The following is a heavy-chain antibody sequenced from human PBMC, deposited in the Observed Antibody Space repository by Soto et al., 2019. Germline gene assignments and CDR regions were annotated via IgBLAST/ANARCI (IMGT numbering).Heavy chain of an antibody. CDR1: GFSFSSYT. J-gene: IGHJ5*01. V-gene: IGHV3-21*06. D-gene: IGHD2-15*01. CDR2: ITNRGTHT. CDR3: ARAHEVAWFDS. Sequence: PGGSLRLSCTASGFSFSSYTMNWVRQAPGKGLQWVASITNRGTHTYSADSVKGRFTISRDNDRNSLYLQMNNLRAEDTATYYCARAHEVAWFDSWGLGTLVTVSS.